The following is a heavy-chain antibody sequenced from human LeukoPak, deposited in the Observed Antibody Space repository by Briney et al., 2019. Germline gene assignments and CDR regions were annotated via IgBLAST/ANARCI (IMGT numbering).Heavy chain of an antibody. D-gene: IGHD3-22*01. Sequence: RSSETLSLTCTVSGGSISSYYWSWIRQPPGKGLEWIGYIYYSGSTNYNPSLKSRVTISVDTSKNQFSLKLSSVPAADTAVYYCARSEMYYYDSSGYYPKYFQHWGQGTLVTVSS. CDR2: IYYSGST. V-gene: IGHV4-59*01. CDR1: GGSISSYY. J-gene: IGHJ1*01. CDR3: ARSEMYYYDSSGYYPKYFQH.